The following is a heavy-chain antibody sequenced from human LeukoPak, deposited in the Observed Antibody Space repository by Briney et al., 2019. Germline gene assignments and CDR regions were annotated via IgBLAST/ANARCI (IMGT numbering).Heavy chain of an antibody. CDR2: INPNSGGT. V-gene: IGHV1-2*02. J-gene: IGHJ6*03. CDR1: GYTFTGYY. D-gene: IGHD6-6*01. Sequence: ASVKVSCKASGYTFTGYYMHWVRQAPGQGLEWMGWINPNSGGTNYAQKSQGRVTMTRDTSISTAYMELSRLRSDDTAVYYCARENRGGIAAPYYYYYYMDVWGKGTTVTVSS. CDR3: ARENRGGIAAPYYYYYYMDV.